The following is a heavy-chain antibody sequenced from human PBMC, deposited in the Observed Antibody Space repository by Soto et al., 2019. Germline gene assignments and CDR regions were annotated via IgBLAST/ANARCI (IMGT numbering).Heavy chain of an antibody. CDR3: ARGLTEYYDFWSGYYYY. V-gene: IGHV3-64*01. CDR2: ISSNGGST. CDR1: GFTFSSYA. Sequence: GGSLRLSCAASGFTFSSYAMHWVRQAPGKGLEYVSAISSNGGSTYYANSVKGRFTISRDNSKNTLYLQMGSLRAEDMAVYYCARGLTEYYDFWSGYYYYWGQGTLVTVSS. D-gene: IGHD3-3*01. J-gene: IGHJ4*02.